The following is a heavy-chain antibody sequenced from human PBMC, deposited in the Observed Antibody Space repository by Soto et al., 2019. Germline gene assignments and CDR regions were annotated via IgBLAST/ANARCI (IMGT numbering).Heavy chain of an antibody. CDR3: ARKVAGAPVDY. V-gene: IGHV4-59*08. J-gene: IGHJ4*02. D-gene: IGHD6-19*01. Sequence: SETLSLTCTVSGGSISSYYWSWIRQPPGKGLEWIGYIYYSGSTNYNPSLKSRVTISVDTSKNQFSLKLSSVTAADTAVYYCARKVAGAPVDYWGQGTLVTVSS. CDR1: GGSISSYY. CDR2: IYYSGST.